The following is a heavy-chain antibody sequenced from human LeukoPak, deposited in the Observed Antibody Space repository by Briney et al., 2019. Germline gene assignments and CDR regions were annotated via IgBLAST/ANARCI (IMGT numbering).Heavy chain of an antibody. D-gene: IGHD1-26*01. CDR1: GFTFDDYA. CDR3: AKAGSYRGDSYFDY. CDR2: ISRNSGSI. J-gene: IGHJ4*02. V-gene: IGHV3-9*01. Sequence: GGSLRLSCAVSGFTFDDYAMHWVRQAPGKGLEWVSGISRNSGSIGYADSVKGRFTISRDNAKNSLYLQMNSLRAEDTALYYCAKAGSYRGDSYFDYWGQGTLVTVSS.